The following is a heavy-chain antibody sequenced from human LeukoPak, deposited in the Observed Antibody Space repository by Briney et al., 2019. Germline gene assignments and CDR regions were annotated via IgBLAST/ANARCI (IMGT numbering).Heavy chain of an antibody. Sequence: PSETLSLTCAVYGGSFSGYYWSWIRQPPGKGLEWIGEINHSGSTNYNPSLKSRVTISVDTSKNQFSLKLSSVTAADTAVYYCARGLGYFDYRGQGTLVTVSS. CDR1: GGSFSGYY. J-gene: IGHJ4*02. CDR2: INHSGST. D-gene: IGHD3-16*01. V-gene: IGHV4-34*01. CDR3: ARGLGYFDY.